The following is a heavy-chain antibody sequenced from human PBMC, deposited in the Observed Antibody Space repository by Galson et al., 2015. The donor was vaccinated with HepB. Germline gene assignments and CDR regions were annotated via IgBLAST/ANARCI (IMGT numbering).Heavy chain of an antibody. CDR2: ISSSSSYK. J-gene: IGHJ4*02. D-gene: IGHD1-20*01. CDR3: AKGGIAGTTPDC. CDR1: GFTLSRYS. V-gene: IGHV3-21*01. Sequence: SLRLSCAASGFTLSRYSMNWVRQAPGKGLEWVSSISSSSSYKYYADSVKGRFTISRDNAKNSLYLQMNSLRAEDTAVYYCAKGGIAGTTPDCWGQGTLGTVSS.